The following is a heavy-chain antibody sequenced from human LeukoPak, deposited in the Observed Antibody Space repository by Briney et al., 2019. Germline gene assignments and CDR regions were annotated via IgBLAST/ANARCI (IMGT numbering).Heavy chain of an antibody. CDR2: IKQDGSEK. Sequence: GGSLRLSCAASGFTFSNYWMSWVRQAPGKGLEWVANIKQDGSEKYYVDSVKGRFTISRDNAKNSLYLQMNSLRAEDTAVYYCARYCSGGSCYYYGMDVWGQGTTVTVSS. CDR3: ARYCSGGSCYYYGMDV. J-gene: IGHJ6*02. V-gene: IGHV3-7*01. CDR1: GFTFSNYW. D-gene: IGHD2-15*01.